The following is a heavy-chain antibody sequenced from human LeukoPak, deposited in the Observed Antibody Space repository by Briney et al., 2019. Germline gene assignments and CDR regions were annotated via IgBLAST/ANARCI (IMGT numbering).Heavy chain of an antibody. D-gene: IGHD3-10*01. J-gene: IGHJ4*02. V-gene: IGHV1-3*01. CDR2: ISAGNGNT. Sequence: ASVTVSCTASGYTFTSYAIHWVRQAPGQRLEWMGWISAGNGNTKYSQNFQGRVTFISNTSATTAFMELSSLRSEDTAVYYCARDSYGSGSYYNWGQGTLVTVSS. CDR3: ARDSYGSGSYYN. CDR1: GYTFTSYA.